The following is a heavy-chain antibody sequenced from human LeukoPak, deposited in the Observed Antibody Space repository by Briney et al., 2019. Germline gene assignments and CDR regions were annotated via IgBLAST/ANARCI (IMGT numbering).Heavy chain of an antibody. J-gene: IGHJ4*02. CDR2: IYPDDSDT. Sequence: GESLKISCKCSGYSLTNYWIGWVRQMPGKGLEWMGVIYPDDSDTRYSPSFQGQVTISADKSIGTAYLQWSSLKASDTAMYYCARLNYGSGSYFGHFDYWGQGTLVTVSS. CDR3: ARLNYGSGSYFGHFDY. D-gene: IGHD3-10*01. CDR1: GYSLTNYW. V-gene: IGHV5-51*01.